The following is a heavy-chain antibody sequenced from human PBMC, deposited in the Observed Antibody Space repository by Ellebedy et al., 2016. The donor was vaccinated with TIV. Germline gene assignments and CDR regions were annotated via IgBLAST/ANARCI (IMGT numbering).Heavy chain of an antibody. CDR2: ISYDGSDK. D-gene: IGHD1-14*01. J-gene: IGHJ3*02. CDR1: GFTFRSYG. V-gene: IGHV3-30*03. CDR3: ARMGPARTDAFDI. Sequence: GESLKISCAASGFTFRSYGMHWVRQAPGRGLEWLAVISYDGSDKSYGDSVKGRFTMSRDNSKNTVYLEMDYLRGEDTAVYYCARMGPARTDAFDIWGQGTMVTVSS.